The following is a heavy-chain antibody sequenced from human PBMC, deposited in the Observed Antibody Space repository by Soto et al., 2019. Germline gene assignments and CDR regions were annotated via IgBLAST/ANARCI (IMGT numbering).Heavy chain of an antibody. CDR1: GFTFSDYY. CDR2: SSNSGTFS. D-gene: IGHD1-1*01. V-gene: IGHV3-11*06. CDR3: ARSGDNYNRLDY. J-gene: IGHJ4*02. Sequence: GGSLRLSCEGSGFTFSDYYISWIRQAPGKGLEWISYSSNSGTFSRYADSVKGRFSISRDNTKNLLYLQMNSLRAEDTAVYYCARSGDNYNRLDYWGQGXPVTVYS.